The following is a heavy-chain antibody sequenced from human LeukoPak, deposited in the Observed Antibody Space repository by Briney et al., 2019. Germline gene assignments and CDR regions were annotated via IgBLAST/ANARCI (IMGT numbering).Heavy chain of an antibody. CDR3: AKDYYDSSGYYYIQYYFDY. J-gene: IGHJ4*02. CDR1: GFTFSSYA. D-gene: IGHD3-22*01. Sequence: QPGGSLRLSCAASGFTFSSYAMSWVRQAPGKGLEWVSAISGSGGSTYYADSVKGRFTISRDNSKNTLYPQMNSLRAEDTAVYYCAKDYYDSSGYYYIQYYFDYWGQGTLVTVSS. V-gene: IGHV3-23*01. CDR2: ISGSGGST.